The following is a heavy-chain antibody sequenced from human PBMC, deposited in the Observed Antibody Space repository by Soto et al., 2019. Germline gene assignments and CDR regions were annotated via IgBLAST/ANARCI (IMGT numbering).Heavy chain of an antibody. D-gene: IGHD6-6*01. Sequence: QVQLVQSGAEVKKPGSSVKVSCKASGGTFSSYAISWVRQAPGQGLEWMGGIIPIFGTANYAQKFQGRVTSTADESTSEAYMGLSSLRSEDTAVYYCAREKGIAARHYYCYGMDVWGQGTTVTVSS. V-gene: IGHV1-69*12. J-gene: IGHJ6*02. CDR2: IIPIFGTA. CDR3: AREKGIAARHYYCYGMDV. CDR1: GGTFSSYA.